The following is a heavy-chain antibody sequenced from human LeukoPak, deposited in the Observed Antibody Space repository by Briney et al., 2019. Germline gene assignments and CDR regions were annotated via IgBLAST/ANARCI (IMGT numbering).Heavy chain of an antibody. CDR3: ARYIVSYPHDAFDI. Sequence: PSETLSLTCSVSGGSISLSYYYWGWIRQPPGKALEWIGSVYYSGTTSYNPSLKSRVTISVDMSKNHFSLRLSPVTAADTAMYYCARYIVSYPHDAFDIWGQGTVTVSS. V-gene: IGHV4-39*07. D-gene: IGHD1-26*01. CDR1: GGSISLSYYY. J-gene: IGHJ3*02. CDR2: VYYSGTT.